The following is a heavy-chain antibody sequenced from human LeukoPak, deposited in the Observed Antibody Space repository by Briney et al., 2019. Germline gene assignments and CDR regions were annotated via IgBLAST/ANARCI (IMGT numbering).Heavy chain of an antibody. CDR1: GGSISSGGYY. D-gene: IGHD6-19*01. CDR3: ARLYSSGWYYFDY. J-gene: IGHJ4*02. Sequence: SETLSLTCTVSGGSISSGGYYWGWIRQPPGKGLEWIGSIYYSGSTYYNPPLKSRVTISVDTSKNQFSLKLSSVTAADTAVYYCARLYSSGWYYFDYWGQGTLVTVSS. V-gene: IGHV4-39*01. CDR2: IYYSGST.